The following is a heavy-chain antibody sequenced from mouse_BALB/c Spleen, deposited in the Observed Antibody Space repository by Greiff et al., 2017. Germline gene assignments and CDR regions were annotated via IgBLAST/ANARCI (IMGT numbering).Heavy chain of an antibody. CDR1: GYTFTSYV. Sequence: VQLKESGPELVKPGASVKMSCKASGYTFTSYVMHWVKQKPGQGLEWIGYINPYNDGTKYNEKFKGKATLTSDKSSSTAYMELSSLTSEDSAVYYCARGGIGTAYYFDYWGQGTTLTVSS. D-gene: IGHD3-3*01. V-gene: IGHV1-14*01. CDR3: ARGGIGTAYYFDY. J-gene: IGHJ2*01. CDR2: INPYNDGT.